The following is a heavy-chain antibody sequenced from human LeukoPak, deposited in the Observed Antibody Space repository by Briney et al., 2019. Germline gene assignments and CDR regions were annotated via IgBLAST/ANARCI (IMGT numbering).Heavy chain of an antibody. CDR1: GFTFSSYG. D-gene: IGHD6-25*01. CDR3: AKISPYSSAGRRNYYYYRMDF. J-gene: IGHJ6*04. V-gene: IGHV3-30*02. Sequence: PGGSLRLSCAASGFTFSSYGMHWVRQGPGKGLEWVAFIRYDGSNKYYADSVKGRFTISRDNSKNTLYLQMNSLRAEDTAVYYCAKISPYSSAGRRNYYYYRMDFWGKGTTVTVSS. CDR2: IRYDGSNK.